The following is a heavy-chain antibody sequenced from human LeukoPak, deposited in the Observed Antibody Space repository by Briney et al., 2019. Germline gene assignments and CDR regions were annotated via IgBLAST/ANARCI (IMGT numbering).Heavy chain of an antibody. D-gene: IGHD6-13*01. J-gene: IGHJ5*02. CDR3: ARPLSQQLFTGWSAP. CDR1: GDSISSYY. CDR2: IYHSGST. Sequence: SETLSLTCTVSGDSISSYYWSWIRQPPGGGLEWVGYIYHSGSTNYNPSLKSRVTISLDTSKNQFSLNLISVTAADTAVYYCARPLSQQLFTGWSAPGGRGPLVTVSS. V-gene: IGHV4-59*01.